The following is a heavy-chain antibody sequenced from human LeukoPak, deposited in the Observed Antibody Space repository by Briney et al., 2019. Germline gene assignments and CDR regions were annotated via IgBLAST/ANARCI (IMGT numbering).Heavy chain of an antibody. V-gene: IGHV1-2*02. CDR2: INPNSGGT. CDR1: GYTFTGYY. Sequence: ASVKVSCKASGYTFTGYYMHWVRQAPGQGPEWMGWINPNSGGTNYAQKFQGRVTMTRDTSISTVYMELSRLRSDDTAVYYCARARSGSYYVGFDYWGQGTLVTVSS. CDR3: ARARSGSYYVGFDY. J-gene: IGHJ4*02. D-gene: IGHD1-26*01.